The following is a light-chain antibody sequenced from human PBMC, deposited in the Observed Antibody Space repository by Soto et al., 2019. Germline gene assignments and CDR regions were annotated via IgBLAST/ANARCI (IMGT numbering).Light chain of an antibody. V-gene: IGKV3D-20*02. CDR1: QSVSNDY. Sequence: EMVLTQSPGTLSLSPGDRATLSCMASQSVSNDYVAWVQQKPGQAPRLLIYGAPSRATGIPARFSGSGSGTEFTLTISSLQSEDFAVYYCQQRSSWPIAFGQGTRLEIK. CDR3: QQRSSWPIA. J-gene: IGKJ5*01. CDR2: GAP.